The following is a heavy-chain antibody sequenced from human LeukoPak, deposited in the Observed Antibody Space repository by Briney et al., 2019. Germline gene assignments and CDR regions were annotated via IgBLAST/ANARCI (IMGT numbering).Heavy chain of an antibody. Sequence: PSETLSLTCTVSGDSISSCNYYWGWIRQPPGKGLEWIGSIYCDGSTYYNPSLKSRVTISVDTSKNQFSLKLTSVTAADTAVYYCARSKADGDYGGFYWGQGTLVTVSS. J-gene: IGHJ4*02. CDR2: IYCDGST. CDR1: GDSISSCNYY. D-gene: IGHD4-17*01. CDR3: ARSKADGDYGGFY. V-gene: IGHV4-39*01.